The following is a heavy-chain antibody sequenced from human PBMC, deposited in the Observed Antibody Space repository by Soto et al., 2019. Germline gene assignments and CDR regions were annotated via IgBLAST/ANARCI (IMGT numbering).Heavy chain of an antibody. CDR3: ARRGSGSYYDY. J-gene: IGHJ4*02. CDR1: GFTFSSYA. V-gene: IGHV3-23*01. CDR2: ISGSGGST. Sequence: EVQLLESGGGLVQPGGSLRLSCAASGFTFSSYAMRWVRQAPGKGLEWVSAISGSGGSTCYADSVKGRFTISRDNSKNTLYLQMNSLRAEDTAVYYCARRGSGSYYDYWGQGTLVTVSS. D-gene: IGHD1-26*01.